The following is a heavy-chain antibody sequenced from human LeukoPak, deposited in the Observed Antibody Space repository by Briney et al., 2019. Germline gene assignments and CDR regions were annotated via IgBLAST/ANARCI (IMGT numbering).Heavy chain of an antibody. CDR1: GGSMSSYY. Sequence: PSETLSLTCTVSGGSMSSYYWSWIRQPPGKGLEWIGYIYYSGSTNYNPFLKSRVTISVDTSKNQFSLKLSSVTAADTAVYYCARSVNYYGSGSYYDTTGPWGQGTLVTVSS. J-gene: IGHJ5*02. CDR2: IYYSGST. V-gene: IGHV4-59*01. CDR3: ARSVNYYGSGSYYDTTGP. D-gene: IGHD3-10*01.